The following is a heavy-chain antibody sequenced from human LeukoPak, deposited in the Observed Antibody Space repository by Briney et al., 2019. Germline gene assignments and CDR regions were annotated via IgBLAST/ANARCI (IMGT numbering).Heavy chain of an antibody. D-gene: IGHD3-22*01. V-gene: IGHV4-59*01. CDR2: IYYSGST. Sequence: PSETLSLTCAVYGGAFSGYYWSWIRQPPGKGLEWIGYIYYSGSTYYNPSLKSRVTISVDTSKNQFSLKLSSVTAADTAVYYCARAEITMIVVGAFDIWGQGTMVTVSS. J-gene: IGHJ3*02. CDR3: ARAEITMIVVGAFDI. CDR1: GGAFSGYY.